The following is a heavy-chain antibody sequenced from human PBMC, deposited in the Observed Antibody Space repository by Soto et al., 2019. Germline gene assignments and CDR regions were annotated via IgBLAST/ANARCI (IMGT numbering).Heavy chain of an antibody. V-gene: IGHV1-69*13. CDR1: GGTFSSFA. CDR3: ARDPVDASMLPRHYGMDV. D-gene: IGHD5-18*01. CDR2: FNPIFRTA. Sequence: ASVKVSCKASGGTFSSFAIDWVRQAPGQGLEWMGGFNPIFRTANYAQKFQGRVTITADESTSTAYMELRSLRPEDTAVYYCARDPVDASMLPRHYGMDVWGQGTTVTVSS. J-gene: IGHJ6*02.